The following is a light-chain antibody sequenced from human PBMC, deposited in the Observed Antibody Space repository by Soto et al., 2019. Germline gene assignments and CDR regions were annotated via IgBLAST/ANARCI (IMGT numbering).Light chain of an antibody. J-gene: IGLJ1*01. CDR1: SSDIGSYNL. CDR3: CSYASSSTYL. CDR2: QGS. Sequence: QSVLTPSASVSGSPGQSITISCSGTSSDIGSYNLVSWSQQHPGKAPKLIIYQGSVRPSGVSTRFSGSKSGHTAPLTISGLQAEDEADYYCCSYASSSTYLFGSGTKVTVL. V-gene: IGLV2-23*01.